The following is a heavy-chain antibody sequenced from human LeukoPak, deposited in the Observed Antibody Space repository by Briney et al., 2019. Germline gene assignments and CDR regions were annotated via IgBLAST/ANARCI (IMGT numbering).Heavy chain of an antibody. J-gene: IGHJ6*03. CDR2: ISSSSSYI. CDR3: ARDPIAAPANMDV. Sequence: PGGSLRLSCAASGFTFSSYSMNWVRQAPGKGLEWVSSISSSSSYIYYADSVKGRFTISRDNAKNSLYLQMNSLRAEDTAVYYCARDPIAAPANMDVWGKGTTVTVSS. V-gene: IGHV3-21*01. CDR1: GFTFSSYS. D-gene: IGHD6-13*01.